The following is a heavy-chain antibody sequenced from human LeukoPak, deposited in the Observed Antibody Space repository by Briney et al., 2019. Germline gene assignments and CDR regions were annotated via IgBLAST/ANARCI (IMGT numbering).Heavy chain of an antibody. CDR3: ARAGDIVVVPAAIPVFGNYYYGMDV. CDR2: IIPILGIA. J-gene: IGHJ6*02. D-gene: IGHD2-2*02. V-gene: IGHV1-69*04. Sequence: SVTVSCKASGGTFSSYAISWVRQAPGQGLEWMGRIIPILGIANYAQKFQGRVTITADKSTSTAYMELSSLRSEDTAVYYCARAGDIVVVPAAIPVFGNYYYGMDVWGQGTTVTVSS. CDR1: GGTFSSYA.